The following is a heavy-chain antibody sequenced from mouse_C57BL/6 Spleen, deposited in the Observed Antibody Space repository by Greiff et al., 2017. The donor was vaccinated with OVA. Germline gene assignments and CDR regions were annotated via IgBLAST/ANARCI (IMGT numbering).Heavy chain of an antibody. CDR2: ILPGSGST. J-gene: IGHJ4*01. V-gene: IGHV1-9*01. CDR1: GYTFTGYW. CDR3: ARSGYYCGSSYDAMDD. D-gene: IGHD1-1*01. Sequence: VQLQQSGAELMKPGASVKLSCKATGYTFTGYWIEWVKQRPGHGLEWIGEILPGSGSTNYNAKFKGKATFTADTSSNTAYMQLSSLTTEDSAIYYCARSGYYCGSSYDAMDDWGQGTSVTVSS.